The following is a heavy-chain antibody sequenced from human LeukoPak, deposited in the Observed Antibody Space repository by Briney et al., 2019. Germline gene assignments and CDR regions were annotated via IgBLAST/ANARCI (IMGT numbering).Heavy chain of an antibody. Sequence: SETLSLTCIVSGYSINSGYHWGWIRQPPGKGLEWIGSIYHSGSTYYNPSLKSRVTISIDTSKNQFSLKLSSVTAADTAVYYCVYYYGSGSVEYWGQGTLVTVSS. D-gene: IGHD3-10*01. V-gene: IGHV4-38-2*02. CDR2: IYHSGST. CDR1: GYSINSGYH. CDR3: VYYYGSGSVEY. J-gene: IGHJ4*02.